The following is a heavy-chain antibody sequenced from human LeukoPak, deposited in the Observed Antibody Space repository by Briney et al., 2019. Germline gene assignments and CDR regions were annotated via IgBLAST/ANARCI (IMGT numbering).Heavy chain of an antibody. CDR3: ARGHTWFPKSFDY. V-gene: IGHV3-21*01. Sequence: PGGSLRLSCAAAGFTFSNYAMRWVSQDAGEGREWVLSISSTSSYIYFADSMKGRFTISRDNAKNSLFLQMNSLRAGDTAVYYCARGHTWFPKSFDYWGQGALVTVSS. D-gene: IGHD3-10*01. CDR1: GFTFSNYA. CDR2: ISSTSSYI. J-gene: IGHJ4*02.